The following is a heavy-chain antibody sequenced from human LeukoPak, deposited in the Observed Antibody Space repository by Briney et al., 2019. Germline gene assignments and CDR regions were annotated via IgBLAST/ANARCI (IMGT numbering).Heavy chain of an antibody. Sequence: GGSLRLSCAASGFTFSTFAMSWVRQAPGKGLEGVSTISDGVSTTYYADSVKGRFAISRDISKNTLYLQMNSLRAEDTAAYYCSKDHGFYSSGWNPLFDYWGRGTLVTVSS. CDR3: SKDHGFYSSGWNPLFDY. CDR2: ISDGVSTT. V-gene: IGHV3-23*01. D-gene: IGHD6-19*01. J-gene: IGHJ4*02. CDR1: GFTFSTFA.